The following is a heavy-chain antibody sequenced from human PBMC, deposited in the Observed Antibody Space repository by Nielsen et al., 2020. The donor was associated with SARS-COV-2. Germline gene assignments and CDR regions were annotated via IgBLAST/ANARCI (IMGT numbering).Heavy chain of an antibody. CDR1: GFTFSSYA. J-gene: IGHJ3*02. CDR3: AREARDSSGYYWSRAFDI. Sequence: GESLKISCAASGFTFSSYAMHWVRQAPGKGLEWVAVISYDGSNKYYADSVKGRFTISRDNSKNTLYLQMNSLRAEDTAVYYCAREARDSSGYYWSRAFDIWGQGTMVTVSS. D-gene: IGHD3-22*01. CDR2: ISYDGSNK. V-gene: IGHV3-30*04.